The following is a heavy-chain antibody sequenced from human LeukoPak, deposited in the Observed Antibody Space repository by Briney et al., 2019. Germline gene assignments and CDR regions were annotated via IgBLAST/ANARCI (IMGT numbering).Heavy chain of an antibody. V-gene: IGHV3-30-3*01. J-gene: IGHJ4*02. CDR2: ISCDGGNK. D-gene: IGHD6-13*01. CDR3: AREPKLDLGY. CDR1: GVTFSSYA. Sequence: GGALRLSCAASGVTFSSYAMCWGCEGPGKGLWWVAVISCDGGNKYYAESVKGRFTISRDNFKSTLYLQMSSLRAEDTPVCYCAREPKLDLGYWGQGTLVTVSS.